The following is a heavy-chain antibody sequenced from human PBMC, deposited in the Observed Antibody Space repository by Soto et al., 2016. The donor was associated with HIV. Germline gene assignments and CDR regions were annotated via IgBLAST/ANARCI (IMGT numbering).Heavy chain of an antibody. J-gene: IGHJ6*03. CDR3: ASGIAAYTGYYYMDV. Sequence: DVQLVESGGGLVQPGGSLRLSCVVSGFTFSSYWMHWVRQAPGKGLVWVSRINSDGSSTNYADSVKGRFIISRDNAKNTLYMQMNSLRAEDTAVYFCASGIAAYTGYYYMDVWGKGTTVTVSS. V-gene: IGHV3-74*01. D-gene: IGHD6-13*01. CDR2: INSDGSST. CDR1: GFTFSSYW.